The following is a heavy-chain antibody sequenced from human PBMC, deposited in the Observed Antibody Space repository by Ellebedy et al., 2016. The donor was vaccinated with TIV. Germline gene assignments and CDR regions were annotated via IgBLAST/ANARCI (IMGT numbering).Heavy chain of an antibody. Sequence: GESLKISXAASGFTFDDYTMHWVRQAPGKGLEWVSLISWDGGSTYYADSVKGRFTISRDNSKNSLYLQMNSLRTEDTALYYCAKDSRWHCGGDCYSGAFDIWGQGTMVTVSS. V-gene: IGHV3-43*01. CDR3: AKDSRWHCGGDCYSGAFDI. J-gene: IGHJ3*02. CDR1: GFTFDDYT. D-gene: IGHD2-21*02. CDR2: ISWDGGST.